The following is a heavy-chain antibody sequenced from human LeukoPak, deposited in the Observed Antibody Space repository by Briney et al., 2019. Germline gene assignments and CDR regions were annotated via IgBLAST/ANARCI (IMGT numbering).Heavy chain of an antibody. V-gene: IGHV1-2*02. CDR1: GYTFTGYY. D-gene: IGHD6-13*01. Sequence: ASVKVSCKASGYTFTGYYMHWVRQAPGQGLEWMGWINPNSGGTNYAQKFQGRVTMTRDTSTSTAYMELSRLRSDDTAVYYCAAYSRSWYYFDYWGQGTLVTVSS. CDR3: AAYSRSWYYFDY. J-gene: IGHJ4*02. CDR2: INPNSGGT.